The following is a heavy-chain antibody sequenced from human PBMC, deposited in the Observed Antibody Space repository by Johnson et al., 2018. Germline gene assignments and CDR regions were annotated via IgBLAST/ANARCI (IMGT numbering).Heavy chain of an antibody. D-gene: IGHD2-15*01. CDR2: ISSSGSTI. V-gene: IGHV3-11*01. CDR3: AREGVVVAATADQAEYFQH. J-gene: IGHJ1*01. CDR1: GFTFSDYY. Sequence: QVQLVESGGGLVKPGGSLRLSCAASGFTFSDYYMSWIRQAPGKGLEWVSYISSSGSTIYYADSVTGRLTISRDNDKNSLYPKMNSLRAEDTAVYYCAREGVVVAATADQAEYFQHWGQGTLVTVSS.